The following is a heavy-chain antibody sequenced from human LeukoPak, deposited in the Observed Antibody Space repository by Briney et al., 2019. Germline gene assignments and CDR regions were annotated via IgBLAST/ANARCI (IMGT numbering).Heavy chain of an antibody. D-gene: IGHD1-26*01. CDR1: GFTVSSNY. CDR3: ARVFGKLGGSFDALDI. CDR2: IYSGGST. V-gene: IGHV3-53*01. Sequence: PGGSLRLSCAASGFTVSSNYMSWVRQAPGKGLEWVSVIYSGGSTYYADSVKGRFTLSRDNSKNTLYLQMNSLRAEDTAVYYCARVFGKLGGSFDALDIWGQGTMVIVSS. J-gene: IGHJ3*02.